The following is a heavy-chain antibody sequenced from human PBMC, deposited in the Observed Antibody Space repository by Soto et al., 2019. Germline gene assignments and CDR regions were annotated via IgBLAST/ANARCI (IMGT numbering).Heavy chain of an antibody. CDR2: IGTAGDP. J-gene: IGHJ6*02. CDR3: AREAHGGGMDV. V-gene: IGHV3-13*05. CDR1: GFTFSSYD. D-gene: IGHD3-3*01. Sequence: EVQLVESGGGLVQPGGSLRLSCAASGFTFSSYDMHWVRKATGKGLEWVSAIGTAGDPYYPGSVKGRFTISRENAKNSLYLQMNSLRAGDTAVYYCAREAHGGGMDVWGQGTTVTVSS.